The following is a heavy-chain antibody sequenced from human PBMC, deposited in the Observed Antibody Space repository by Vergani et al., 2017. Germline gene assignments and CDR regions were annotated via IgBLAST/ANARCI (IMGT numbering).Heavy chain of an antibody. D-gene: IGHD1-7*01. J-gene: IGHJ5*02. CDR2: IYYSGST. CDR3: AREGTIRNWFDP. Sequence: QVQLQESGPGLVKPSQTLSLTCTVSGGSISSGGYHWSWIRQHPGKGLEWIGYIYYSGSTYYNPSLKSRVTISVDTSKNQFSLKLSSVTAADTAVYYCAREGTIRNWFDPWGQGTLVTVSS. CDR1: GGSISSGGYH. V-gene: IGHV4-31*03.